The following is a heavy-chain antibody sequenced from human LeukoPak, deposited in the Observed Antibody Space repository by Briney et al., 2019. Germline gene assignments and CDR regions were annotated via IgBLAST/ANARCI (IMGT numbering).Heavy chain of an antibody. J-gene: IGHJ5*02. CDR3: AKGNYYASEQYNWFVP. D-gene: IGHD3-10*01. CDR2: ISWDARST. CDR1: GFTFCEST. V-gene: IGHV3-43*01. Sequence: SGGSLRLSCAASGFTFCESTMHWVRHAAGKGPEWVALISWDARSTYYADSVKGRFTISRDNSKNFLHLQMNSLRTEDSALYYCAKGNYYASEQYNWFVPWGQGTLVTVSS.